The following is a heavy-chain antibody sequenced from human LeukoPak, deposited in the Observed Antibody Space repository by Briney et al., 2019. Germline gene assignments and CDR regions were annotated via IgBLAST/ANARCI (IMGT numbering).Heavy chain of an antibody. CDR3: ARILGMYQEGMDV. CDR1: GGSLTAGDYY. Sequence: SETLSLTCTVSGGSLTAGDYYWGWVRQPPGTGLQWIATTYAGASLKSRVTISLDTSKNQFFLRLTSVTAADTAVYFCARILGMYQEGMDVWGPGITVTVSS. CDR2: T. D-gene: IGHD2-2*01. V-gene: IGHV4-39*07. J-gene: IGHJ6*02.